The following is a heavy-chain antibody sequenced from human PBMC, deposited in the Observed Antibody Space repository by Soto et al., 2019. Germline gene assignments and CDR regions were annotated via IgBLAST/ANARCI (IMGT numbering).Heavy chain of an antibody. Sequence: PGGSLRLSCAASGFTFSSYAMSWVRQAPGKGLEWVSGISGSGGSTYYADSVKGRFTISRGNSKKTLFLQMSSLRAEDTAVYFCAKGGAAAGMGYFDLWGRGTLVTVSS. D-gene: IGHD6-13*01. CDR2: ISGSGGST. J-gene: IGHJ2*01. V-gene: IGHV3-23*01. CDR1: GFTFSSYA. CDR3: AKGGAAAGMGYFDL.